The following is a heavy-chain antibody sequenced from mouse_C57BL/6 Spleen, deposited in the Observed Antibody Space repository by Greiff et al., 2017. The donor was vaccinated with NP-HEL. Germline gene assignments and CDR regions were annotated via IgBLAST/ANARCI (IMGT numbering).Heavy chain of an antibody. CDR3: ARSDYYGSSPWFAY. D-gene: IGHD1-1*01. V-gene: IGHV1-84*01. CDR1: GYTFTDYY. CDR2: IYPGSGNT. Sequence: VQLVESGPELVKPGASVKISCKASGYTFTDYYINWVKQRPGRGLEWIGWIYPGSGNTKYNEKFKGKATLTVDTSSSTAYMQLSSLTSEDSAVYFCARSDYYGSSPWFAYWGQGTLVTVSA. J-gene: IGHJ3*01.